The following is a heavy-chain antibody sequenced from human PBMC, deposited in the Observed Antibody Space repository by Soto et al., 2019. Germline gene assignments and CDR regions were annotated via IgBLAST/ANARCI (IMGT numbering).Heavy chain of an antibody. J-gene: IGHJ4*02. Sequence: SVKGYWKSAGYGLTIDGSTWGRQAPGQGLEWMGRISGDTGTTQITQRFQDRVTLTSDTSTNTAYMELRSLTSDDTAVYFCARSSTIREDFLGQGTLVTVSS. CDR1: GYGLTIDG. V-gene: IGHV1-18*01. CDR3: ARSSTIREDF. D-gene: IGHD3-10*01. CDR2: ISGDTGTT.